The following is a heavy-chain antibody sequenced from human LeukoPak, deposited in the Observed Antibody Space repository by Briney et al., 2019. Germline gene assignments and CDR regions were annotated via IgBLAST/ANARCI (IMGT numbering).Heavy chain of an antibody. CDR3: ARVSWFPGTSYYYMDV. V-gene: IGHV4-59*01. CDR1: GGSISSYY. J-gene: IGHJ6*03. CDR2: IYYSGST. Sequence: SETLSLTCTVSGGSISSYYWSWIRQPPGKGLEWIGYIYYSGSTNYNPSLRSRVTISVDTSKNQFSLKLSSVTAADTAVYYCARVSWFPGTSYYYMDVWGQGTMVTVSS. D-gene: IGHD1-1*01.